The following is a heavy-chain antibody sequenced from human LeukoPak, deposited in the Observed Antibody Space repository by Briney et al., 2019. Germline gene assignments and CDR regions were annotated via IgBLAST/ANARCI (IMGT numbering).Heavy chain of an antibody. J-gene: IGHJ4*02. V-gene: IGHV4-59*01. CDR3: ARGTKKVNKAFDY. CDR2: IYYSGST. Sequence: SETLSLTCTVSGGSISSYYWSWIRQPPGKGLEWIGYIYYSGSTNYNPSLKSRVAISVDTSKNRFSLKLSSVTAADTAVYYCARGTKKVNKAFDYWGQGTLVTVSS. CDR1: GGSISSYY. D-gene: IGHD1/OR15-1a*01.